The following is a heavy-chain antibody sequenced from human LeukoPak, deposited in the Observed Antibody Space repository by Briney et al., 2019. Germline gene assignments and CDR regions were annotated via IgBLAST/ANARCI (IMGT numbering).Heavy chain of an antibody. Sequence: SETLSLTCTVSGGSISSYYWSWIRQPPGKGLEWIGYIYYSGSTNYNPSLKSRVTISVDTSKNQFSLKLSSVTAADTAVYYCARGEYYDSSGYRLGAFDIWGQGTMVTVSS. V-gene: IGHV4-59*01. CDR2: IYYSGST. J-gene: IGHJ3*02. CDR1: GGSISSYY. CDR3: ARGEYYDSSGYRLGAFDI. D-gene: IGHD3-22*01.